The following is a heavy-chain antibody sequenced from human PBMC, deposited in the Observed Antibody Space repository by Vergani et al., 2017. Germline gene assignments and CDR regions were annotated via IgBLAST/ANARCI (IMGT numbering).Heavy chain of an antibody. Sequence: EVQLLESGGGLVQPGGSLRLSCAASGFTFSSYSMNWVRQAPGKGLEWVSSISSSSSYIHYSDSLKGRFTISRDNAKSSLYLQMNSLRAEDTGVYYCARSQYYLGSGSYPYFYYDGLDVWGQGTAVTVAS. CDR1: GFTFSSYS. CDR3: ARSQYYLGSGSYPYFYYDGLDV. CDR2: ISSSSSYI. V-gene: IGHV3-21*01. D-gene: IGHD3-10*01. J-gene: IGHJ6*02.